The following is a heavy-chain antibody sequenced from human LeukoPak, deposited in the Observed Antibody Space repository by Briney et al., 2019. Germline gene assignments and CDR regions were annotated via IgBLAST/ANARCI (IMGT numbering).Heavy chain of an antibody. Sequence: ASVKVSCKASGYTFTGYYMHWVRQAPGQGLEWMGWINPNSGGTNYAQKFQGRVTMTRDTSISTAYMELSRLRSDDTAVYYCARSRITTIVVAGPGRYGMDVWGQGTTVTVSS. J-gene: IGHJ6*02. CDR1: GYTFTGYY. CDR2: INPNSGGT. V-gene: IGHV1-2*02. CDR3: ARSRITTIVVAGPGRYGMDV. D-gene: IGHD3-22*01.